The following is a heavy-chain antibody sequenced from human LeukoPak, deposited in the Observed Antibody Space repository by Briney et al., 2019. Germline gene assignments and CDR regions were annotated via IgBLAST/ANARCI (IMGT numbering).Heavy chain of an antibody. CDR2: IYYSGST. CDR1: GGSISSYY. V-gene: IGHV4-59*01. CDR3: ASTYGSGSHSLAN. J-gene: IGHJ4*02. Sequence: SETLSLTCTVSGGSISSYYWSWLRQPPGKGLEWIGYIYYSGSTNYNPSLKSRVTISVDTSKNQFSLKLSSVTAADTAMYYCASTYGSGSHSLANWGQGTLVTVSS. D-gene: IGHD3-10*01.